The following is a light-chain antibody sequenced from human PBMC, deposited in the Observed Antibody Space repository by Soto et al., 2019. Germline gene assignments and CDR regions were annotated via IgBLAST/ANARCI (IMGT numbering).Light chain of an antibody. V-gene: IGKV3-20*01. Sequence: EIGLTQSPGTLSLSPGERATLSCRASQTRSTNSLAWYQQRPGQTPRLLIYAASTRDTDIPDMFIGSGSGKDFALNIIRLEPEDFAMYYCQQYNDSPLTFCPGTKVDVK. J-gene: IGKJ3*01. CDR2: AAS. CDR3: QQYNDSPLT. CDR1: QTRSTNS.